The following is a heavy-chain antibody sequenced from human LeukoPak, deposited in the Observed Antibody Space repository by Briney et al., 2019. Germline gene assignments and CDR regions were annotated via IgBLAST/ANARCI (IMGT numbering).Heavy chain of an antibody. CDR2: TSSSGNT. Sequence: SETLSLTCSVSGDCISYFYWSWIRQAAGKGLECIGRTSSSGNTDYNASLKSRVTMSVDTSKNQFSLKLSSVTAADTAVYYCARGMTTVTPAFDYWGQGTLVTVSS. CDR1: GDCISYFY. D-gene: IGHD4-11*01. CDR3: ARGMTTVTPAFDY. J-gene: IGHJ4*02. V-gene: IGHV4-4*07.